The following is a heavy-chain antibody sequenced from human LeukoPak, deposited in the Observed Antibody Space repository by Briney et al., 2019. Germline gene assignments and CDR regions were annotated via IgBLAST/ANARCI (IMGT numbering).Heavy chain of an antibody. V-gene: IGHV1-69*05. D-gene: IGHD3-22*01. J-gene: IGHJ4*02. CDR1: GGTFSSYA. CDR2: IIPIFGTA. CDR3: ARCAHYYDSSGDIKYYFDY. Sequence: SVKVSCKASGGTFSSYAMSWVRQAPGQGLEWMGGIIPIFGTANYAEKLEVRVTITTAESTTTAYMELSSLRSEGTAVYYCARCAHYYDSSGDIKYYFDYWGQGTLVTVSS.